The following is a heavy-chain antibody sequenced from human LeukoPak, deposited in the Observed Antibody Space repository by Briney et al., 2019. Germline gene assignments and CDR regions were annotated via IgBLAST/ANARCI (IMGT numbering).Heavy chain of an antibody. J-gene: IGHJ5*02. CDR1: GGSISSSSYY. CDR2: IYYSGST. D-gene: IGHD3-10*01. CDR3: ARGGSGSYFLFP. V-gene: IGHV4-39*07. Sequence: PSETLSLTCTVSGGSISSSSYYWGWIRQPPGKGLEWIGSIYYSGSTYYNPSLKSRVTISVDTSKNQFSLKLSSVTAADTAVYYCARGGSGSYFLFPWGQGTLVTVSS.